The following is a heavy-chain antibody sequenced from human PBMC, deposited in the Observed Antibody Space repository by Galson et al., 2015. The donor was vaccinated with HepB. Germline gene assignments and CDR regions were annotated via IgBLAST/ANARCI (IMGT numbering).Heavy chain of an antibody. CDR2: FDPEDGET. CDR1: GYTLTELS. CDR3: ATDGVGARGKNLDY. V-gene: IGHV1-24*01. D-gene: IGHD1-26*01. J-gene: IGHJ4*02. Sequence: SVKVSCKVSGYTLTELSMHWVRQAPGKGLEWMGGFDPEDGETIYAQKFQGRVTMTEDTSTDTAYMELSSLRSEDTAVYYCATDGVGARGKNLDYWGQGTLVTVSS.